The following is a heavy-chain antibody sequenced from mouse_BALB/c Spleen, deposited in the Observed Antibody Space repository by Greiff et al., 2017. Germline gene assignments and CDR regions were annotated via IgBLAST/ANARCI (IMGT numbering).Heavy chain of an antibody. CDR3: ADGYHYFDY. CDR1: GYSITSDYA. J-gene: IGHJ2*01. D-gene: IGHD2-3*01. Sequence: EVKLVESGPGLVKPSQSLSLTCTVTGYSITSDYAWNWIRQFPGNKLEWMGYISYSGSTSYNPSLKSRISITRDTSKNQFFLQLNSVTTEDTATYYCADGYHYFDYWGQGTTLTVSS. V-gene: IGHV3-2*02. CDR2: ISYSGST.